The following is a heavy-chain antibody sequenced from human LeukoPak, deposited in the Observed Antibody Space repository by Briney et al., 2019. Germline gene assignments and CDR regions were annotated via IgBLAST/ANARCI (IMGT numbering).Heavy chain of an antibody. J-gene: IGHJ4*02. D-gene: IGHD5-18*01. CDR2: ISGNGGST. Sequence: GGALRLSCAASGFTFSSYAMSWVRQTPGKGLGRVSAISGNGGSTYYADAVKGRFTISRDNSKNTLYLQMNSLRAEDTAVYYCATEYRYGLDYWGQGTLVTVSS. CDR3: ATEYRYGLDY. V-gene: IGHV3-23*01. CDR1: GFTFSSYA.